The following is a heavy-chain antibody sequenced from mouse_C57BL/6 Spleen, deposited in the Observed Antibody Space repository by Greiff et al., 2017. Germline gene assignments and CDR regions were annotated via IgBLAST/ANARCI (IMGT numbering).Heavy chain of an antibody. CDR2: IDPSDSYT. Sequence: QVQLQQPGAELVMPGASVKLSCKASGYTFTSYWMHWVKQRPGQGLEWIGEIDPSDSYTNYNQKFKGKSTLTVDKSSSTAYMQLSSLTSEDSAVYYCARATTVVDAMDYWGKGTSVTVSS. J-gene: IGHJ4*01. CDR3: ARATTVVDAMDY. D-gene: IGHD1-1*01. CDR1: GYTFTSYW. V-gene: IGHV1-69*01.